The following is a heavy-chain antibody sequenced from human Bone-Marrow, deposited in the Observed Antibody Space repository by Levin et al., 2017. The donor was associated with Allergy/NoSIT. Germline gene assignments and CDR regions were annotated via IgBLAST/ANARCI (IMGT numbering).Heavy chain of an antibody. V-gene: IGHV3-7*01. CDR2: IKQDGSEK. J-gene: IGHJ5*02. D-gene: IGHD6-19*01. CDR3: ARRAVAYNWFDP. Sequence: GESLKISCAASGFTFSSYWMSWVRQAPGKGLEWVANIKQDGSEKYYVDSVKGRFTISRDNAKNSLYLQMNSLRAEDTAVYYCARRAVAYNWFDPWGQGTLVTVSS. CDR1: GFTFSSYW.